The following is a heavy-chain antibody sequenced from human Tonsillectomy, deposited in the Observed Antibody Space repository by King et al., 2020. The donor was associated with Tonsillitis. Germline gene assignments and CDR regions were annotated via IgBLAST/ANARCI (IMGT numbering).Heavy chain of an antibody. CDR1: GYTFTSYD. V-gene: IGHV1-8*01. D-gene: IGHD6-19*01. CDR3: ARAEKRAGWPRGFNY. J-gene: IGHJ4*02. CDR2: MNPNSGNT. Sequence: VQLVESGAEVKKPGASVKVSCKASGYTFTSYDINWVRQATGQGLEWMGWMNPNSGNTGYAQKFQGRVTMTRNTSISTAYMELSSLRSEVTAVYYCARAEKRAGWPRGFNYWGQGTMVTVSS.